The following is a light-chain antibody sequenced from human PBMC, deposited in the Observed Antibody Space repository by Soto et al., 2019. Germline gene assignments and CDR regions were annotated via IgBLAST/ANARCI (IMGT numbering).Light chain of an antibody. CDR1: QSVSSN. Sequence: EIVMRQSPATLSVYPGGRAMLSCRASQSVSSNLDWYQQKPGQAPRLLIYGASTRATGIPARFSGSGSGTEFTLTMSRMKPQHLALFYRKRPGNSPTRTFGRGSQG. CDR3: KRPGNSPTRT. J-gene: IGKJ1*01. V-gene: IGKV3-15*01. CDR2: GAS.